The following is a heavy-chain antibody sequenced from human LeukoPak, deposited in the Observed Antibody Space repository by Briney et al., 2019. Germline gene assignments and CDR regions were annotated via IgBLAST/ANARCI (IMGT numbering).Heavy chain of an antibody. Sequence: PGGSLRLSCTASGFTFGDYSMSWFRRAPGKGLEWLGFIRSKAYGGTTEYAASENGRFTISRDDSRGIAYLQMNSLETEDTAVYYCTSNPGYSYGSLDAFDIWGQGTMVTVSS. J-gene: IGHJ3*02. CDR1: GFTFGDYS. CDR3: TSNPGYSYGSLDAFDI. CDR2: IRSKAYGGTT. V-gene: IGHV3-49*03. D-gene: IGHD5-18*01.